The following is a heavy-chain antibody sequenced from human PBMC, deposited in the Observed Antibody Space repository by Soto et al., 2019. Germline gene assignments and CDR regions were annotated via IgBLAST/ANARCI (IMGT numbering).Heavy chain of an antibody. CDR3: ARAICGPPDD. CDR2: ISYDGSNK. Sequence: QVQLVESGGGVVQPGRSLRLSCAASGFTFSSYAMHWVRQAPGKGLEWVAVISYDGSNKYYADSVKGRFTISRDNSKITLYLQMNSLRAEDTVLYYCARAICGPPDDWGQGTLVTVSS. CDR1: GFTFSSYA. D-gene: IGHD3-3*01. V-gene: IGHV3-30-3*01. J-gene: IGHJ4*02.